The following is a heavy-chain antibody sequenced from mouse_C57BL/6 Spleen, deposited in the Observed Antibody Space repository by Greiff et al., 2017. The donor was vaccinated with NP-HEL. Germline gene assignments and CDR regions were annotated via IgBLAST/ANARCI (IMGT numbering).Heavy chain of an antibody. V-gene: IGHV5-6*01. J-gene: IGHJ2*01. CDR1: GFTFSSYG. CDR2: ISSGGSYT. Sequence: EVQLVESGGDLVKPGGSLKLSCAASGFTFSSYGMSWVRQTPDKRLEWVATISSGGSYTYYPDSVKGRFTISRDNAKNTLYLQMSSLKSEDTAMYYCARHPTVAFFDYWGQGTTLTVSS. D-gene: IGHD1-1*01. CDR3: ARHPTVAFFDY.